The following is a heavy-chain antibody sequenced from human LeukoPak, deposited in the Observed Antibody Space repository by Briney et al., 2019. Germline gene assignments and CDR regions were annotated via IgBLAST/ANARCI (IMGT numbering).Heavy chain of an antibody. J-gene: IGHJ4*02. V-gene: IGHV3-33*01. CDR2: IACDGSRA. CDR3: TRYNNDHFDY. D-gene: IGHD1-14*01. CDR1: GFTFGGYG. Sequence: GGSLRLSCAGSGFTFGGYGMHWFRQTPGKGLEWVAVIACDGSRAFYADSVKGRLTISRDNSKNTMSVQMDDLRAEDTAVYYCTRYNNDHFDYWGQGTLVTVSS.